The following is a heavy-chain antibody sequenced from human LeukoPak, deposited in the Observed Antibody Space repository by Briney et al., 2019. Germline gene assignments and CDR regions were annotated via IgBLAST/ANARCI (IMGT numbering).Heavy chain of an antibody. J-gene: IGHJ4*02. CDR3: AKDHDYYDTSGFPF. CDR2: IQYDGTNK. CDR1: GFTFSTYG. V-gene: IGHV3-30*02. Sequence: GGSLRLSCAASGFTFSTYGMHWVRQAPGKGLELVAFIQYDGTNKYYADSVKGRFTISRDNSKNTLYLQMHSLRAEDTATYYCAKDHDYYDTSGFPFWGQGTLVIVSS. D-gene: IGHD3-22*01.